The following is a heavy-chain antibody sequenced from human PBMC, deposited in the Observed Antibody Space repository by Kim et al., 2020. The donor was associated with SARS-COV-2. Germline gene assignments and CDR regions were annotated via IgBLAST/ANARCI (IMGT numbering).Heavy chain of an antibody. CDR2: IIPIFGTA. J-gene: IGHJ4*02. CDR1: GGTFSSYA. Sequence: SVKVSCKASGGTFSSYAISWVRQAPGQGLEWMGRIIPIFGTANYAQKFQGRVTITADESTSTAYMELSSLRSEDTAVYYCARGAYYYDSSGYPPGYWGQGTLVTVSS. D-gene: IGHD3-22*01. CDR3: ARGAYYYDSSGYPPGY. V-gene: IGHV1-69*13.